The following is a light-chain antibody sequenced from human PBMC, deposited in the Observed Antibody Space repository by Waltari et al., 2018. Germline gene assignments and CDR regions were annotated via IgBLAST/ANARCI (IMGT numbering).Light chain of an antibody. CDR3: QQYNEWPYT. CDR2: VTS. V-gene: IGKV3D-15*01. Sequence: ETIMPQSPAILSVSPGETATLSCRASKSVGNNVAWFQQTPGQAPRLLIYVTSSRSTNIPGRFFGAGAGTDFTLTISGLQSEDFGVYYCQQYNEWPYTFGQGTKVDLK. CDR1: KSVGNN. J-gene: IGKJ2*01.